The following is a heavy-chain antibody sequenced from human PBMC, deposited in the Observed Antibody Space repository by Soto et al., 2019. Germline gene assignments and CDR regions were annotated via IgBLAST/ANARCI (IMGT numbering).Heavy chain of an antibody. V-gene: IGHV3-49*03. D-gene: IGHD3-10*01. CDR1: GFTFGDYA. CDR2: IRSKAYGGTT. J-gene: IGHJ4*02. Sequence: GGSLRLSCTASGFTFGDYAMSWFRQAPGKGLEWVGFIRSKAYGGTTEYAASVKGRFTISRDDSKSIAYLQMNSLKTEDTAVYYCTRGGPIRSGSYYRFDYWGQGTLVTVSS. CDR3: TRGGPIRSGSYYRFDY.